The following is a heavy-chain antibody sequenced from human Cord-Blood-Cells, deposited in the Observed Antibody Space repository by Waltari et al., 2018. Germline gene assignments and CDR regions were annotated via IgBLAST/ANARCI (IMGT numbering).Heavy chain of an antibody. V-gene: IGHV5-51*01. CDR2: IYPGHSDT. Sequence: EWTGIIYPGHSDTIYSPSFQGQVTISADKSISTAYLQWSSLKASDTAMYYCARHNATGDWYFDLWGRGSLVTVSS. CDR3: ARHNATGDWYFDL. D-gene: IGHD7-27*01. J-gene: IGHJ2*01.